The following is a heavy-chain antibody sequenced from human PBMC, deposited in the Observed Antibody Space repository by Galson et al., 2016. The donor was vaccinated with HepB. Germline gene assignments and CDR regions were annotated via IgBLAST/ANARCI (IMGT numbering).Heavy chain of an antibody. CDR1: GFTFSSYA. CDR2: SGSGGPT. D-gene: IGHD3-3*01. V-gene: IGHV3-23*01. Sequence: SLRLSCAASGFTFSSYAMSWVRQAPGKGLEWVSSSGSGGPTYYADSVKGRFTISRDNSKNTLFLQMHCLRAEDTAVNYCAKDLGFLEWLFFDSYYYYGMDVWGQGTTVTVSS. CDR3: AKDLGFLEWLFFDSYYYYGMDV. J-gene: IGHJ6*02.